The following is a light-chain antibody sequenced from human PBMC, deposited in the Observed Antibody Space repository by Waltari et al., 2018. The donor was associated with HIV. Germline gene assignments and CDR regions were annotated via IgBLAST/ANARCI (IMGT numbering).Light chain of an antibody. CDR2: EVS. V-gene: IGLV2-8*01. CDR1: TSDGGGYNY. J-gene: IGLJ3*02. CDR3: SSYAGSNWV. Sequence: QSALTQPPSASGSPGQSVTVSCTGTTSDGGGYNYFSWYQQHPGKALKYIIYEVSQRPSGVPDRFSSSKSGNTASLTVSWRHAEDESEYYCSSYAGSNWVFGGGTKLTVL.